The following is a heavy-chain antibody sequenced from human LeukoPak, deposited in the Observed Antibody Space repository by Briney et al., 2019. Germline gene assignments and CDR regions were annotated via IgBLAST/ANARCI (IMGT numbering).Heavy chain of an antibody. V-gene: IGHV4-59*12. CDR3: ARVGNYGSGSYYTNWFDP. D-gene: IGHD3-10*01. Sequence: PSETLSLTCTVSGGSISSYYWSWIRQPPGKGLEWIGSIYYSGSTYYNPSLKSRVTISVDTSKNQFSLKLSSVTAADTAVYYCARVGNYGSGSYYTNWFDPWGQGTLVTVSS. CDR2: IYYSGST. CDR1: GGSISSYY. J-gene: IGHJ5*02.